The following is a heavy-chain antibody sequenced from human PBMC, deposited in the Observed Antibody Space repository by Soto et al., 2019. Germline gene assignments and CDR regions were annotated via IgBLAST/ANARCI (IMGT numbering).Heavy chain of an antibody. CDR2: IDSSTKYT. J-gene: IGHJ6*02. CDR3: AREYYYTMDV. V-gene: IGHV3-11*05. CDR1: GFTFRDYY. Sequence: QVQLVESGGGLVRPGGSLRLSCEASGFTFRDYYMTWFRQAPGKGLAWLSYIDSSTKYTNYADSVKGRFTISRDNAKNSLYLQMNRLRADDTAVYYCAREYYYTMDVWGQGTMVTVS.